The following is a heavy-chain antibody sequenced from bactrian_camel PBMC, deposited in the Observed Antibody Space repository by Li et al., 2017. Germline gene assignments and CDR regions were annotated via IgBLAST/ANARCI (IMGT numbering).Heavy chain of an antibody. V-gene: IGHV3S6*01. CDR1: GDTIGRYC. D-gene: IGHD4*01. CDR3: AVDCTVATIRYPLDFGY. CDR2: IDFYGDAM. Sequence: VQLVESGGGSVQVGGSLRLSCVASGDTIGRYCMGWFRQIPDREREGVASIDFYGDAMTYADSVRGRFTISKDNVKNILYLQMNSLKPEDSAMYCCAVDCTVATIRYPLDFGYWGQGTQVTVS. J-gene: IGHJ6*01.